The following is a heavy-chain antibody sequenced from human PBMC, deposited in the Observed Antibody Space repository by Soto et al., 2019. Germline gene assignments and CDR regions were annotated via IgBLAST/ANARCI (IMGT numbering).Heavy chain of an antibody. Sequence: GGSLRLSCAASGFTFSSYGMHWVRQAPGKGLEWVAVIWYDGSNKYYADSVKGRFTISRDNSKNTLYLQMNSLRVEDTAVYFCVKDAPQPFSDWGQGTLVTVSS. CDR2: IWYDGSNK. CDR1: GFTFSSYG. CDR3: VKDAPQPFSD. J-gene: IGHJ4*02. V-gene: IGHV3-33*06. D-gene: IGHD3-3*02.